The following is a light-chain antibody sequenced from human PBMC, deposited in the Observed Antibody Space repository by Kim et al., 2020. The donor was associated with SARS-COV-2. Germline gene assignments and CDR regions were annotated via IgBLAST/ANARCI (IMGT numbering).Light chain of an antibody. J-gene: IGKJ3*01. CDR2: DAS. V-gene: IGKV1-33*01. CDR3: QQYDTLFT. CDR1: QDISNS. Sequence: SSSVGDRVTITCQASQDISNSLNWYQQKPGKAPKSLLYDASNLETGVPSRFSGSGSVTDFTFTISSLQPEDIGTYYCQQYDTLFTFGPGTKVDIK.